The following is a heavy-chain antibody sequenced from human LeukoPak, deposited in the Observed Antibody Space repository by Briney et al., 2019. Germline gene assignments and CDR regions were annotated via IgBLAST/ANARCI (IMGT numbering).Heavy chain of an antibody. D-gene: IGHD5-18*01. V-gene: IGHV1-46*01. J-gene: IGHJ4*02. Sequence: ASVKVSCKASGYTFTNYNIHWVRQAPGQGLEWMGIINPSGGSTSCAQKFRGRVTMTRDTSTSTVYMELSSLRSEDTAVYYCARYIYGYLHYWGQGTLVTVSS. CDR3: ARYIYGYLHY. CDR2: INPSGGST. CDR1: GYTFTNYN.